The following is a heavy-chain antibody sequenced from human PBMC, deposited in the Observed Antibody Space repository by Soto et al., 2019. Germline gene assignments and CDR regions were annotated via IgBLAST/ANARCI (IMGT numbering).Heavy chain of an antibody. Sequence: GGSLRLSCAGSGFTFNRNAMSWVRQAPGKGLEWVSGITGNSAFTYYADSVKGRFIISRDNSKNTLYLQINTLGVEDTAVYYCAKNRDYDYDAFDVWGQGTVVTVSS. D-gene: IGHD3-16*01. CDR2: ITGNSAFT. CDR3: AKNRDYDYDAFDV. V-gene: IGHV3-23*01. CDR1: GFTFNRNA. J-gene: IGHJ3*01.